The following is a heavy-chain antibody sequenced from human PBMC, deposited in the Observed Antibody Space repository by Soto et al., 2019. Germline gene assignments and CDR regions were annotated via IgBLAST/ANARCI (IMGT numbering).Heavy chain of an antibody. CDR1: GFTFSSYG. J-gene: IGHJ6*02. D-gene: IGHD4-4*01. V-gene: IGHV3-33*01. CDR2: IWYDGSNK. Sequence: GGSLRLSCAASGFTFSSYGMHWVRQAPGKGLEWVAVIWYDGSNKYYADSVKGRFTISRDNSKNTLYLQMNSLRAEDTAVYYCARDLRPDYSNYDLYYYYYGMDVWGQGTTVTVSS. CDR3: ARDLRPDYSNYDLYYYYYGMDV.